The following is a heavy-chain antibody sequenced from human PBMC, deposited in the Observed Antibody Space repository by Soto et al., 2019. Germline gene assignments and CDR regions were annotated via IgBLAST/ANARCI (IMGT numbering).Heavy chain of an antibody. CDR3: ARHAYSGYERYYYYAMDV. V-gene: IGHV3-53*02. Sequence: EVQLVETGGGLIQPGGSLRLSCAASGFTVSSNYMSWVRQAPGKGLDWVSVIYSGGSTYYADSVKGRFTISRDYSKNTVYLQLNSLRAEDTAVYYCARHAYSGYERYYYYAMDVWGQGTTVTVSS. CDR2: IYSGGST. D-gene: IGHD5-12*01. CDR1: GFTVSSNY. J-gene: IGHJ6*02.